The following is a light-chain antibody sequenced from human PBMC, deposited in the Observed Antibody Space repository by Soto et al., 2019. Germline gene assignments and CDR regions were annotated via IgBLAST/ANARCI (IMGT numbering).Light chain of an antibody. Sequence: EIVMTQSPATLSVSPVERATLSCMASQSVSRKLAWYQQTRGQAPRLLMYGASTRATGVPARFSGSGSGTEFTLTISNLQSEDFAVYHCQQYDKWPRTFGQGTKVDIK. CDR1: QSVSRK. CDR3: QQYDKWPRT. J-gene: IGKJ1*01. CDR2: GAS. V-gene: IGKV3-15*01.